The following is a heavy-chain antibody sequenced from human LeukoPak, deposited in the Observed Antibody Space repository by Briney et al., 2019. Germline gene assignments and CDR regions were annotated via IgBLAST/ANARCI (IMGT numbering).Heavy chain of an antibody. V-gene: IGHV1-46*01. D-gene: IGHD3-22*01. Sequence: GASVKVSCKASGYTFPNYHIHWVRQAPGQGLEWLGIINPNGGSASYAQRFQGRVTITRDTSTTTVYMELTSLRSEDTAVYYCARDYYYDSSGYYTYYFDYWGQGTQVTVSS. CDR3: ARDYYYDSSGYYTYYFDY. CDR2: INPNGGSA. J-gene: IGHJ4*02. CDR1: GYTFPNYH.